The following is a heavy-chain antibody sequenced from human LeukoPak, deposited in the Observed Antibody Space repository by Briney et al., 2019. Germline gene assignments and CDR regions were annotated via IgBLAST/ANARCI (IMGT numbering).Heavy chain of an antibody. CDR3: ARSSSGWYGDYFDY. Sequence: ESGPTLVKPTQTLTLTCTFSGFSLSTSGVGVGWIRQPLGKALEWLALIYWNDDKRYSPSLKSRLTITKDTSKNQVVLTMTNMDPVDTATYYCARSSSGWYGDYFDYWGQGTLVTVSS. CDR2: IYWNDDK. J-gene: IGHJ4*02. D-gene: IGHD6-19*01. CDR1: GFSLSTSGVG. V-gene: IGHV2-5*01.